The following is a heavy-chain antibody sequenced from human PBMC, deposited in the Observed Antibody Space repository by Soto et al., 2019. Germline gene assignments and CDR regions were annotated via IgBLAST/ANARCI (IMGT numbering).Heavy chain of an antibody. D-gene: IGHD1-7*01. V-gene: IGHV5-51*01. J-gene: IGHJ6*02. CDR1: GFNFSRFL. Sequence: GESLKISFKGSGFNFSRFLICWVRQMPVKGLEWMGIIYPGDSDTRYSPSFLGQVNISADKSISTAYLQWSSLEASDTAMYYCARVSHGTGTTYWPYYYSGMDVWGHGTKVTVSS. CDR2: IYPGDSDT. CDR3: ARVSHGTGTTYWPYYYSGMDV.